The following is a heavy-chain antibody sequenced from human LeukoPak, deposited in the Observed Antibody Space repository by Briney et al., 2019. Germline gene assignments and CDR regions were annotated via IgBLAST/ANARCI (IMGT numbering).Heavy chain of an antibody. D-gene: IGHD1-1*01. V-gene: IGHV3-23*01. J-gene: IGHJ4*02. Sequence: GGSLRLSRAASGFTFSSYAMSWVRQAPEKGLEWVSAISGNGDITYYADTVKGRFSGSRDNSKNTLYLQLNSLRAEDTAVYYCAKDLRGTLSSRGPFEHWGQGTLVTVSS. CDR1: GFTFSSYA. CDR3: AKDLRGTLSSRGPFEH. CDR2: ISGNGDIT.